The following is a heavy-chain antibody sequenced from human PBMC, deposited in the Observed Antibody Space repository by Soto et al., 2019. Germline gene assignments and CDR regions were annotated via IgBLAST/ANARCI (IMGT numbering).Heavy chain of an antibody. CDR2: INSGGST. J-gene: IGHJ6*02. CDR3: ARHRDYYYFYYGMDV. D-gene: IGHD3-16*01. CDR1: GGSFSGYS. Sequence: SGTLSLTCAVHGGSFSGYSWTWIRQPPGQGLEWIGEINSGGSTTYNPSLRSRVSMSLDTSTNHFSLNLSSVTAADTAVYYCARHRDYYYFYYGMDVWGQGTTVTVSS. V-gene: IGHV4-34*01.